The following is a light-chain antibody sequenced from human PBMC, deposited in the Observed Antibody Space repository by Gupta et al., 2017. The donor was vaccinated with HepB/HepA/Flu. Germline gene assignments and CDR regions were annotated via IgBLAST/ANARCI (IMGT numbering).Light chain of an antibody. CDR1: KLGNNY. V-gene: IGLV3-1*01. J-gene: IGLJ2*01. CDR2: EDN. Sequence: SYDLTQPPSVSVSPAQTASIPCSGSKLGNNYVCWYQQKPGQSPVLVIFEDNKRPSGIPERFSGSNSRNTATLTISGTQTIDEADYYCQAWDSTTVIFGGGTRLSVL. CDR3: QAWDSTTVI.